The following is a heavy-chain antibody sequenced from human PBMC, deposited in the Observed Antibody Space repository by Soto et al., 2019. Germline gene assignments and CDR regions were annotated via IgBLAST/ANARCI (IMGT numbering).Heavy chain of an antibody. V-gene: IGHV6-1*01. CDR3: ARIHSRSSSYMDF. D-gene: IGHD6-6*01. CDR1: GDSVSSNSAA. CDR2: TYYRSKWYS. J-gene: IGHJ6*02. Sequence: SQTLSLTCVISGDSVSSNSAAWNWIRQSPSRGLEWLGRTYYRSKWYSNYAVSVKSRITINPETSKNQFSLQLNSVTPEDTAVYFSARIHSRSSSYMDFWDQGTTVTVS.